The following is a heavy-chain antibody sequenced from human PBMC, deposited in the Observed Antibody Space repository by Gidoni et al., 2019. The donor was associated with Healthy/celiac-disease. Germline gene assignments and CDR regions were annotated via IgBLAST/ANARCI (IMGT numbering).Heavy chain of an antibody. CDR2: INPSGGST. Sequence: QVQLVQSGAEVKKPGASVKVSCKASGYTFTSHYMHWVRQAPGQGLEWMGIINPSGGSTSYAQKFQGRVTMTRDTSTSTVYMELSSLRSEDTAVYYCARGPKQPYGDYYFDYWGQGTLVTVSS. CDR3: ARGPKQPYGDYYFDY. CDR1: GYTFTSHY. D-gene: IGHD4-17*01. J-gene: IGHJ4*02. V-gene: IGHV1-46*01.